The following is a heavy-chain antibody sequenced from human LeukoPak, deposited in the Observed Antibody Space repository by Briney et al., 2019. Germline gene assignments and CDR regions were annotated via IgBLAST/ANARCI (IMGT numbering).Heavy chain of an antibody. V-gene: IGHV4-59*01. J-gene: IGHJ3*02. Sequence: SETLSLTCTVSGGSISSYYWSWIRQPPGKGLEWIGYIYYSGSTNYNPSLKSRVTISVDTSKNQFSLKLSSVTAADTAVYYCARESYCSGGSCYEEGPFDIWGQGTMVTVSS. D-gene: IGHD2-15*01. CDR2: IYYSGST. CDR3: ARESYCSGGSCYEEGPFDI. CDR1: GGSISSYY.